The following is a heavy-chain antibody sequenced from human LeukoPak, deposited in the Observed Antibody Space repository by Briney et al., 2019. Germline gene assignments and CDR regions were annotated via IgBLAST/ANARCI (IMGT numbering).Heavy chain of an antibody. J-gene: IGHJ6*02. CDR1: GGSFSGYY. V-gene: IGHV4-34*01. Sequence: PSETLSLTGAVYGGSFSGYYWSWIRQPPGKGLEWIGEINHSGSTNYNPSLKSRVTISVDTSKNQFSLKLSSVTAADTAVYYCARSGPPDPYCSGGSCYPRSYYYYGMDVWGQGTTVTVSS. CDR3: ARSGPPDPYCSGGSCYPRSYYYYGMDV. D-gene: IGHD2-15*01. CDR2: INHSGST.